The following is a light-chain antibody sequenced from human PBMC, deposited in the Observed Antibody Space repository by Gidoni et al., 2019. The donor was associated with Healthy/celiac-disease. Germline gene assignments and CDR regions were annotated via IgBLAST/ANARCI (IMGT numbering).Light chain of an antibody. CDR1: QDISNY. V-gene: IGKV1-33*01. CDR2: DAS. J-gene: IGKJ2*02. Sequence: DIHMTQSPSSLSASVGDRVTITCQASQDISNYLNWYQQKPGKAPKLLIYDASNLETGVPSRFSGSGSGTDFTFTISSLQPEDIATYYCQQYDNLPWTFGQGTKLEIK. CDR3: QQYDNLPWT.